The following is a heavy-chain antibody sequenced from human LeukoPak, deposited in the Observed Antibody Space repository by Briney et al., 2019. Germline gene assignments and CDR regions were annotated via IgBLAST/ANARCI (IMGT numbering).Heavy chain of an antibody. J-gene: IGHJ4*02. CDR3: ARQFADILTGYPIDY. D-gene: IGHD3-9*01. Sequence: SETLSLTCTVSGGSISSSSYYWGWIRQPPGKGLEWIGSIYYSGSTYYNPSLKSRVTISVDTSKNQFSLKLSSVTAAHTAVYYCARQFADILTGYPIDYWGQGTLVTVSS. CDR1: GGSISSSSYY. V-gene: IGHV4-39*01. CDR2: IYYSGST.